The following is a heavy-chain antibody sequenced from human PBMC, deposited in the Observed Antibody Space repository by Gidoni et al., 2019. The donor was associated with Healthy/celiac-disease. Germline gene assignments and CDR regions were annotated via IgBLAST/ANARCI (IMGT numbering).Heavy chain of an antibody. CDR3: ARDRRERGVAPWYFDL. CDR2: MSSSGSTI. D-gene: IGHD3-10*01. V-gene: IGHV3-11*01. Sequence: QVQLVESGGGLVTPGGSLRLSCAASGFPLSDYYMSWIRQAPGKGLEWVSYMSSSGSTIYYADSVKGRFTISRDNAKNSLYLQMNSLRAEDTAVYYCARDRRERGVAPWYFDLWGRGTLVTVSS. J-gene: IGHJ2*01. CDR1: GFPLSDYY.